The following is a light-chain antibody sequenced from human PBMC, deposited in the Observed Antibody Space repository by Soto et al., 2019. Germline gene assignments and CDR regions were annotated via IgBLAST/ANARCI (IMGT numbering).Light chain of an antibody. CDR3: QQTYRPSYT. Sequence: DIQMTQSPSSLSASLGDRVTITCRASQRVNRYLNWYQQQPGRAPKVLIYAASSLQSGVPSKFSGNGSGTDFPLTINRLQPEDFAPYCCQQTYRPSYTFAQGTRMESK. CDR2: AAS. V-gene: IGKV1-39*01. J-gene: IGKJ2*01. CDR1: QRVNRY.